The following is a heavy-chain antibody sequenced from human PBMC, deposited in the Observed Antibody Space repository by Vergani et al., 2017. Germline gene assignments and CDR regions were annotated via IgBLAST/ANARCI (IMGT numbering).Heavy chain of an antibody. CDR1: NDSVSNTFYY. V-gene: IGHV4-39*01. CDR2: IYYSGST. CDR3: TRHWAVVDANNWFDP. D-gene: IGHD2-15*01. Sequence: QVQLQESGPGLVKPSETLSLTCTVPNDSVSNTFYYWGWIRQTPGKGLEWMGSIYYSGSTYYNPSLESRVTMSVDTSKSQFSLKLSSVTAADTAVYYCTRHWAVVDANNWFDPWGQGTLVTVSS. J-gene: IGHJ5*02.